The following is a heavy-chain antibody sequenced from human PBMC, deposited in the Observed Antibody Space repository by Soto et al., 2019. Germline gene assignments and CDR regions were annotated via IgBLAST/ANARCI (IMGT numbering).Heavy chain of an antibody. D-gene: IGHD6-13*01. CDR1: GGSISRGDYY. J-gene: IGHJ6*02. V-gene: IGHV4-30-4*01. CDR3: ARVAAAGSYYYYYGMDV. CDR2: IYYSGST. Sequence: SETLSLTCTVSGGSISRGDYYWSWIRQPPGKGLEWIGYIYYSGSTYYNPSLKSRVTISVDTSKNRFSLKLSSVTAADTAVYYCARVAAAGSYYYYYGMDVRGQGTTVTVSS.